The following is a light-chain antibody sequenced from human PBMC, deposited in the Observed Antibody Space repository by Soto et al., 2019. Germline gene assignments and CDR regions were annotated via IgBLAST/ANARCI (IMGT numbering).Light chain of an antibody. CDR2: AAS. CDR3: QHSTGIPYT. CDR1: QTIDTY. J-gene: IGKJ2*01. V-gene: IGKV1-39*01. Sequence: DIQMTQSPSSLSASVGDRVTITCRASQTIDTYLNWYQQNPGKAPKLLIYAASTLQTGVPSRFTGSGSGTDFTLTISSLQPEDFPPYYCQHSTGIPYTFGQGTKLEIK.